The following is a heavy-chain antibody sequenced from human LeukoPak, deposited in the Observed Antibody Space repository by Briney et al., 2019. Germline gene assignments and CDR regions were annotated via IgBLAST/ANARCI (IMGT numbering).Heavy chain of an antibody. CDR3: ARLSSSYYDILTGYYGYYYYYGMDV. V-gene: IGHV4-59*08. CDR1: GGSISSYY. Sequence: SETLSLTCTVSGGSISSYYWSWIRQPPGKGLEWIGYIYYSGSTNYNPPLKSRVTISVDTSKNQFSLKLSSVTAADTAVYYCARLSSSYYDILTGYYGYYYYYGMDVWGQGTTVTVSS. D-gene: IGHD3-9*01. CDR2: IYYSGST. J-gene: IGHJ6*02.